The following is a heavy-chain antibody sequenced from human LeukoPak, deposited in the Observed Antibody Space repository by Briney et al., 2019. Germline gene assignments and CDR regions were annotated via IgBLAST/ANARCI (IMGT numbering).Heavy chain of an antibody. V-gene: IGHV3-7*01. D-gene: IGHD3-10*01. CDR1: GFTFSSYW. CDR3: ARDQADVLLWFGELFYYYYMDV. J-gene: IGHJ6*03. Sequence: GGSLRLSCSASGFTFSSYWMSWVRQAPGKGLEWVANIKKDGSEKKYVDSVKGRFTISRDNAKNSLYLQMNSLRAEDTAVYYCARDQADVLLWFGELFYYYYMDVWGKGTTVTISS. CDR2: IKKDGSEK.